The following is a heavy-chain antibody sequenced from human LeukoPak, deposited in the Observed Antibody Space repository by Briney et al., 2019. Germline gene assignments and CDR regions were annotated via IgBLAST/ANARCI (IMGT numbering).Heavy chain of an antibody. CDR1: GNTLTGNC. J-gene: IGHJ4*02. CDR2: ISPYSGGT. V-gene: IGHV1-2*02. CDR3: ARGDSSSWHLDY. Sequence: ASSKASCQSSGNTLTGNCVHWGRQATGQRLEWMGWISPYSGGTNYAQKFQGRVTMTRDTSITTAYMEVHRLTSDDTAVYYCARGDSSSWHLDYWGQGSLVTVSS. D-gene: IGHD6-13*01.